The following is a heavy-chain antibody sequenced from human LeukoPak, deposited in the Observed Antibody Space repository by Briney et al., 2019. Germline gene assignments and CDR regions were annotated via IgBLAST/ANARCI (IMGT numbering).Heavy chain of an antibody. CDR3: ARDQAVTNYYYYYGMDV. V-gene: IGHV4-38-2*02. Sequence: SETLSLTCAVSGYSIGSGYQWAWIRQSPGKGLEWIGSIYHSGSAHYNPSLKSRVTISVETSKNQFSLKMYSVTAADTAVYYCARDQAVTNYYYYYGMDVWGQGTTVTVSS. CDR2: IYHSGSA. CDR1: GYSIGSGYQ. D-gene: IGHD4-17*01. J-gene: IGHJ6*02.